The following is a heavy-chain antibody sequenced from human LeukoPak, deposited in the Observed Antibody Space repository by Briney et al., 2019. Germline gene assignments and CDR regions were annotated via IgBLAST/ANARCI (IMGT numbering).Heavy chain of an antibody. J-gene: IGHJ4*02. CDR1: GFTFSSHA. CDR3: AKVSRSVAATPSGY. V-gene: IGHV3-23*01. CDR2: ISGSGGST. Sequence: PGGSLRLSCAASGFTFSSHAMSWVRQAPGKGLEWVSAISGSGGSTYYADSVKGRFTISRDNSKNTLYLQMSSLRAEDTAVYYCAKVSRSVAATPSGYWGQGTLVTVSS. D-gene: IGHD6-19*01.